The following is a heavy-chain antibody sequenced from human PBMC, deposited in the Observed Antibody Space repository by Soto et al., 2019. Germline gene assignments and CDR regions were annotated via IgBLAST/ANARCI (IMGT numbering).Heavy chain of an antibody. CDR1: GGSISSYY. J-gene: IGHJ5*02. D-gene: IGHD3-3*01. CDR3: ARHRPPYDEFWSGYYLSKWFDT. Sequence: ASETLSLTCTVPGGSISSYYWSWIRQPPGKGLEWIGYIYYSGSTNYNPSLKSRVTISVDTSKNQFSLKLSSVTAADTAVYYCARHRPPYDEFWSGYYLSKWFDTWGQGTRVTVSA. CDR2: IYYSGST. V-gene: IGHV4-59*08.